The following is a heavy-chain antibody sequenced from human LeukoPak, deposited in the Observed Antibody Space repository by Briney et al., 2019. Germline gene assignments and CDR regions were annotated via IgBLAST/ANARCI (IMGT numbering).Heavy chain of an antibody. CDR1: GFIFSNYS. V-gene: IGHV3-21*01. D-gene: IGHD2-21*02. J-gene: IGHJ4*02. CDR2: IGSSSHFR. Sequence: PGGALRLSCAASGFIFSNYSMNWVRQARGKGLEWVSSIGSSSHFRYYADSLKGRVTISRDNAKNSLYLQMNSLRAEDTAVYYCARSCDGDCYSDYWGQGTLVTVSS. CDR3: ARSCDGDCYSDY.